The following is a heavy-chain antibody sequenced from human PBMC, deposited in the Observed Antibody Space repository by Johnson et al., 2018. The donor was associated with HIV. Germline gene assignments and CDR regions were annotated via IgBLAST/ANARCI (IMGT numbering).Heavy chain of an antibody. V-gene: IGHV3-20*04. D-gene: IGHD2-8*02. J-gene: IGHJ3*02. CDR2: INWNGGST. CDR1: GFNFDDYG. CDR3: ARDVIVLVVYAKVGAFDI. Sequence: MLLVESGGVVVQPGGSLRLSCAASGFNFDDYGMSWVRQAPGKGLEWVSSINWNGGSTGYADSVKGRFTISRDNAKNSLYLQMNSLRAEYTALYYCARDVIVLVVYAKVGAFDIWGQGTMVTVSS.